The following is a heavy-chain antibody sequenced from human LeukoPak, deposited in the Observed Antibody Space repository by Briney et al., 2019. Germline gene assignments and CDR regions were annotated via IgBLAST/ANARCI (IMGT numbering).Heavy chain of an antibody. D-gene: IGHD6-13*01. CDR2: IKQDGSEK. Sequence: PGGSLRLSCAASGFTFSSYWMSWARQAPGKGLEWVANIKQDGSEKYYVDSVKGRFTISRDNAKNSLYLQMNSLRAEDTAVYYCARNAYSSSWYATPFDYWGQGTLVSVSA. J-gene: IGHJ4*02. V-gene: IGHV3-7*04. CDR1: GFTFSSYW. CDR3: ARNAYSSSWYATPFDY.